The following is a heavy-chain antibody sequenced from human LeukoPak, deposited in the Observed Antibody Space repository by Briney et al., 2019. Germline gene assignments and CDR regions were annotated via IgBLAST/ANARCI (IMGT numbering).Heavy chain of an antibody. D-gene: IGHD6-13*01. J-gene: IGHJ4*02. CDR3: AKGERDQRRIAAADY. CDR2: ISWNSGSI. Sequence: GGSLRLSCAASGFTFDDYAMHWVRQAPGKGLEWVSGISWNSGSIGYADSVKGRFTISRDNAKNSLYLQMNSLRAEDTAVYYCAKGERDQRRIAAADYWGQGTLATVSS. V-gene: IGHV3-9*01. CDR1: GFTFDDYA.